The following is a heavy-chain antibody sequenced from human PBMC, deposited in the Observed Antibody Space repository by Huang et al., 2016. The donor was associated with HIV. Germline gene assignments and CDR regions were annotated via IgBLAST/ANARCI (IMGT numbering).Heavy chain of an antibody. V-gene: IGHV5-51*03. CDR3: ARPLLGYSNGYYFDN. J-gene: IGHJ4*02. D-gene: IGHD5-18*01. Sequence: EVQLVQSGAVVKKPGESLKISCKGSGYRFTNYWIGWVRQRPGKGLEWMGIIYPGDSDTKYSPSFQCQVTISADKSVSTAYLQWSRLKASDSAVYYCARPLLGYSNGYYFDNWGQGTLVTVSS. CDR1: GYRFTNYW. CDR2: IYPGDSDT.